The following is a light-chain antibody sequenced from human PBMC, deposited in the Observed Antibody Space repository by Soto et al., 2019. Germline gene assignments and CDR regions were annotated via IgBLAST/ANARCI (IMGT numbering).Light chain of an antibody. J-gene: IGKJ2*01. CDR1: QGISTS. Sequence: DIQLTQSPSLLSASVGDRVTITCRASQGISTSLAWYQQKPGKAPKLLIYAASTLQTGVPSRFSGSGSGTEFTLTINSLQPEDFATHYCQQLNSYPLTFGQGTKLEIK. CDR3: QQLNSYPLT. V-gene: IGKV1-9*01. CDR2: AAS.